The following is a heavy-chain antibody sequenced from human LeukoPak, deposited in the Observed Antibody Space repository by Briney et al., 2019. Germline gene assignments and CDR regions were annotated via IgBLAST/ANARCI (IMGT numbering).Heavy chain of an antibody. CDR2: INHSGST. CDR1: GGSFSGYY. CDR3: ARGGRYGDYGIDY. V-gene: IGHV4-34*01. D-gene: IGHD4-17*01. Sequence: PSETLSLTCAVYGGSFSGYYWSWIRQPPGKGLEWIGEINHSGSTNCNPSLKSRVTISVDTSKNQFSLKLSSVTAADTAVYYCARGGRYGDYGIDYWGQGTLVTVSS. J-gene: IGHJ4*02.